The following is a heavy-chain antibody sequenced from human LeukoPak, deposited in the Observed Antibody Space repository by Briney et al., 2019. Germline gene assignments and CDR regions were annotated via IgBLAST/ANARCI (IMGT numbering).Heavy chain of an antibody. CDR3: ARRSGAVTSPFDY. CDR2: ILPSDSDT. V-gene: IGHV5-51*01. J-gene: IGHJ4*02. Sequence: GESLKISCEGSGYSFSDYWIGWVRQMPGKGLEWMGIILPSDSDTRYSLSFQGQVTISADKSISTAYLQWSSLKASDTAMYYCARRSGAVTSPFDYWGQGTLVTVSS. D-gene: IGHD4-17*01. CDR1: GYSFSDYW.